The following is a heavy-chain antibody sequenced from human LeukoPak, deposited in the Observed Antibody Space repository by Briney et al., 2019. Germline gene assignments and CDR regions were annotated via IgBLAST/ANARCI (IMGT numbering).Heavy chain of an antibody. CDR2: IYYSGST. CDR1: GGSISSGGYY. J-gene: IGHJ4*02. Sequence: PSETLSLTCTVSGGSISSGGYYWSWIRQHPGTGLEWIGYIYYSGSTYYNPSLKSRVTISVDTSKNQFSLKLSSVTAADTAVYYCAMMVRGVKRLDYWGQGTLVTVSS. D-gene: IGHD3-10*01. CDR3: AMMVRGVKRLDY. V-gene: IGHV4-31*03.